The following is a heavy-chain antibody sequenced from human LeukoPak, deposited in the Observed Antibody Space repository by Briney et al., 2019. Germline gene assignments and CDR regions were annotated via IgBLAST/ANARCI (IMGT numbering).Heavy chain of an antibody. J-gene: IGHJ6*02. CDR1: GGSISSYY. D-gene: IGHD1-1*01. CDR2: IYYSGST. CDR3: ARGNEYYYYGMDV. Sequence: SETLSLTCTVSGGSISSYYWSWIRQPRGKGLEWIGCIYYSGSTNYNPSLKSRVTISVDTSKSQFSLKLSSVTAADTAVYYCARGNEYYYYGMDVWGQGTTVTVSS. V-gene: IGHV4-59*01.